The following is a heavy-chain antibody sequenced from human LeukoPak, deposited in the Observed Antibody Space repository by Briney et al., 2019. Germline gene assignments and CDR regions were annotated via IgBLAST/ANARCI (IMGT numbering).Heavy chain of an antibody. V-gene: IGHV4-59*01. CDR3: ARDLWLGGPMSAFDI. Sequence: SETLSLTCTVSGGSIGTFSWNWIRQPPGKGPEWIGNVYYNGITNYNPSLKSRLTTSVDTSKNQVSLKLTSVTAADTAVYYCARDLWLGGPMSAFDIWGQGTMVTVSS. CDR2: VYYNGIT. CDR1: GGSIGTFS. J-gene: IGHJ3*02. D-gene: IGHD3-10*01.